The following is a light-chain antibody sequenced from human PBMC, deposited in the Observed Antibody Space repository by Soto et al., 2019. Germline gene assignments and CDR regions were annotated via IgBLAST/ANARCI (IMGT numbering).Light chain of an antibody. CDR1: QSVNSY. J-gene: IGKJ2*01. CDR3: QHRSNWPAT. Sequence: EIVLTQSPATLSLSPGERATLSCRASQSVNSYLAWYQQKPGLAPRLLIYEGSKRATGIPARFSGSGSGTDFTLTISSLEPEDFAVYYCQHRSNWPATFGQGTKVEI. V-gene: IGKV3-11*01. CDR2: EGS.